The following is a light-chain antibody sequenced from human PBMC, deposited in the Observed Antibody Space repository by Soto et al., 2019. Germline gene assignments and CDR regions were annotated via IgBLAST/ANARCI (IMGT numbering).Light chain of an antibody. V-gene: IGKV3-20*01. Sequence: EIVLTQSPGTLSLSPGERATLSCRASQSVNSSYLAWFQQKPGQAPRLLIYGASSRATGIPDRFSVSGSGTDFTLTISRLEPEDFAVYYCKQYGSSPFTFGPGTKVDIK. CDR3: KQYGSSPFT. J-gene: IGKJ3*01. CDR2: GAS. CDR1: QSVNSSY.